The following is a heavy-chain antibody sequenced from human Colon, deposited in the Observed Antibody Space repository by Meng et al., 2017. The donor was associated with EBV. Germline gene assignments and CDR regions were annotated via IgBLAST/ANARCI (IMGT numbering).Heavy chain of an antibody. J-gene: IGHJ5*02. Sequence: QGQLVAAGGGLVKPVGSLGLFCAASGLTFSDYYMNWIRQAPGKGLEWLSYISSSGSTINYADSVKGRFTISRDNAKNSLYLQMNSLRAEDTAVYYCARDLGVAATGTSYFDPWGQGTLVTVSS. V-gene: IGHV3-11*01. CDR2: ISSSGSTI. D-gene: IGHD6-13*01. CDR3: ARDLGVAATGTSYFDP. CDR1: GLTFSDYY.